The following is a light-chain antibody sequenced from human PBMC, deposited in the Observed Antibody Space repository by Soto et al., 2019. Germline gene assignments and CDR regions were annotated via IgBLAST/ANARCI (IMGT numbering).Light chain of an antibody. CDR2: DAS. CDR1: QSVSSN. V-gene: IGKV3-11*01. J-gene: IGKJ4*02. Sequence: EIVLTQSPATLSLSPGERATLSCRASQSVSSNLAWYQQKPGQAPRLLIYDASNRATGIPARFSGSGSGTDFTLTISGLEPEDFAVYYCQQRSEWPPGATFGGGHKVDIK. CDR3: QQRSEWPPGAT.